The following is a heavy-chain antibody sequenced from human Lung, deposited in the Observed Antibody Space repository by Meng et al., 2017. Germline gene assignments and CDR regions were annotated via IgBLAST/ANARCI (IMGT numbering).Heavy chain of an antibody. CDR2: ISVKNGEA. CDR3: ARYVPNGSFWYFDF. CDR1: GYIFTNYD. D-gene: IGHD6-13*01. V-gene: IGHV1-18*01. Sequence: LGQSGGDAKKPGASMKVSCKASGYIFTNYDISWVRQAPGQGLEWMGWISVKNGEAKYPQNFQGRVTMTTDTTTSTAYMELRSLTSDDTAVYYCARYVPNGSFWYFDFWGRGTLVTVSS. J-gene: IGHJ2*01.